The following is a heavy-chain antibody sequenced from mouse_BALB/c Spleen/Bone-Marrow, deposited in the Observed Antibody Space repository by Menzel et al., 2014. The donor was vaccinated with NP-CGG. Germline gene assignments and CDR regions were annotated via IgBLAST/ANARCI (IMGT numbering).Heavy chain of an antibody. J-gene: IGHJ3*01. CDR3: ASMITTAWFAY. V-gene: IGHV2-9*02. CDR2: IWAGGST. Sequence: QVQLKQSGPGLVAPSQSLSITCTVSGFSLTSYGVHWVRQPPGKGLEWLGVIWAGGSTNYNSALVSRLSISKDNSKSQVFLKMNSLQTDDTAMYYCASMITTAWFAYWGQGTLVTVSA. D-gene: IGHD2-4*01. CDR1: GFSLTSYG.